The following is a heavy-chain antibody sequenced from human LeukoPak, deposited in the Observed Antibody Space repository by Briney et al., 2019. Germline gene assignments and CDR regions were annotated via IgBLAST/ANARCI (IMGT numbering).Heavy chain of an antibody. CDR3: ARGPSHSSSWYGLDD. CDR2: INADGSTT. D-gene: IGHD6-13*01. V-gene: IGHV3-74*01. Sequence: GGSLRLSCAASGFTFSTYWMHWVRQGPGKGLVWVSRINADGSTTTYADSVKGRFTISRDNAKNTLYLQMNSLRVEDTAIYYCARGPSHSSSWYGLDDWGQGALVTVFS. CDR1: GFTFSTYW. J-gene: IGHJ4*02.